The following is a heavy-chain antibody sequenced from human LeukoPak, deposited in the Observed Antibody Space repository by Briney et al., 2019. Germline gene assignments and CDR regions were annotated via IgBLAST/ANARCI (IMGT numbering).Heavy chain of an antibody. J-gene: IGHJ4*02. CDR1: GVIFSNYA. CDR2: ISGRSDGT. D-gene: IGHD3-9*01. V-gene: IGHV3-23*01. CDR3: AKWGDCDLMTSYYVSDF. Sequence: GGSLRLSCAASGVIFSNYATYWVRPAPGEGLEWVSAISGRSDGTYYADSVKGRFTISRDSSKNTLYLQMHSLRADDTAVYYCAKWGDCDLMTSYYVSDFWGQGTLVTVSS.